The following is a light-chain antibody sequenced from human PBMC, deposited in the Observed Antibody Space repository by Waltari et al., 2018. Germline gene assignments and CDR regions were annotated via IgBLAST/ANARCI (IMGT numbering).Light chain of an antibody. CDR1: SGDVGNYNL. V-gene: IGLV2-23*02. J-gene: IGLJ2*01. CDR3: SSYAAYNTVI. CDR2: GVN. Sequence: QSTLTQPASLSGSLGQSIPISCIGTSGDVGNYNLVSLYQQPPGKAPKFMIYGVNTRPSGVSNRFSGSKSGNTASLTISGLQGEDEAIYFCSSYAAYNTVIFGGATKVTVL.